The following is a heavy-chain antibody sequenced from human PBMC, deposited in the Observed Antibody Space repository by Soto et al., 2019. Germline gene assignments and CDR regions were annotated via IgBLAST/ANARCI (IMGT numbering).Heavy chain of an antibody. CDR2: INHSGST. J-gene: IGHJ4*02. CDR1: GGTISSGGCY. D-gene: IGHD2-8*02. Sequence: SETLSLTCTVSGGTISSGGCYWIWIRQPPGTGLEWIGEINHSGSTNYNPSLKSRVTISVDTSKNQFSLKLTSVTAADTAVYYCARDKITGLFDYWGQGTLVTVSS. V-gene: IGHV4-39*07. CDR3: ARDKITGLFDY.